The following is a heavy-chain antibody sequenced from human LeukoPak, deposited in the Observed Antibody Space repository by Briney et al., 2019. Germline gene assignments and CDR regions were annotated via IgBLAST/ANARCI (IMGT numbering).Heavy chain of an antibody. D-gene: IGHD3-9*01. Sequence: SETLSLTCTVSGYSISSGYYWGWIRQPPGKGLEWIGYIYYSGSTNYNPSLKSRVTISVDTSKNQFSLKLSSVTAADTAVYYCARGGYYDILTGYYDAFDIWGQGTMVTVSS. V-gene: IGHV4-61*01. CDR2: IYYSGST. CDR1: GYSISSGYY. J-gene: IGHJ3*02. CDR3: ARGGYYDILTGYYDAFDI.